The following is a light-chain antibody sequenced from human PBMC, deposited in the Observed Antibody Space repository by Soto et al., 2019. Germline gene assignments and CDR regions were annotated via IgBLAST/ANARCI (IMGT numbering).Light chain of an antibody. J-gene: IGKJ2*01. CDR3: QQSYSAPYT. CDR2: AAS. CDR1: QSIYSS. Sequence: DIQMTQSPSSLSASVGDRVTITCRASQSIYSSLNWYHQKPGKAPKLLIYAASNLQSGVPSRFSGSVSGTDFTLSISSLHPEDFATYYCQQSYSAPYTFGQGTKLEI. V-gene: IGKV1-39*01.